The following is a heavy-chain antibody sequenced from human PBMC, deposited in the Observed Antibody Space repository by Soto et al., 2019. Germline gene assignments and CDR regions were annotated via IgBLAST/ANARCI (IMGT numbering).Heavy chain of an antibody. CDR3: ARGRYGDY. J-gene: IGHJ4*02. CDR2: ISAHNGNT. V-gene: IGHV1-18*01. Sequence: QVHLVQSGAEVKKPGASVKVSCKGSGYGFTTYGITWVRQAPGQGLEWMAWISAHNGNTNYAQKLQGRVTVTRDTSTRTAYMVLRSLRSDDTAVYYCARGRYGDYWGKGALVTVSS. CDR1: GYGFTTYG. D-gene: IGHD1-1*01.